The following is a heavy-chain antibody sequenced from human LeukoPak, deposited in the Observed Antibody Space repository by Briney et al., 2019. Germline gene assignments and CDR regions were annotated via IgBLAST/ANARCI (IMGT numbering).Heavy chain of an antibody. CDR1: GFTFSSFD. J-gene: IGHJ4*02. CDR3: AKEQVVAATRFDY. D-gene: IGHD2-15*01. V-gene: IGHV3-30*18. CDR2: ISYDGRNK. Sequence: GGSLRLSCAASGFTFSSFDMHWVRQAPGKGLEWVAVISYDGRNKYCADSVKGRFTISRDNSKNTLYLQMNSLRAEDTAVYYCAKEQVVAATRFDYWGQGTLVTVSS.